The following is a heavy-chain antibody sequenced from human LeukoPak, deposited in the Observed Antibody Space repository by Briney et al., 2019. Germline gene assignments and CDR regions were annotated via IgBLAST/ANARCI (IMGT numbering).Heavy chain of an antibody. J-gene: IGHJ4*02. D-gene: IGHD2-2*01. V-gene: IGHV3-48*03. CDR2: ISSSGSTI. Sequence: GSLRLSCAASGFTFSSYEMNWVRQAPGKGLEWVSYISSSGSTIYYADSVKGRFTISRDNAKNSLYLQMNSLRAEDTAVYYCARSSTSCDYWGQGTLVIVSS. CDR3: ARSSTSCDY. CDR1: GFTFSSYE.